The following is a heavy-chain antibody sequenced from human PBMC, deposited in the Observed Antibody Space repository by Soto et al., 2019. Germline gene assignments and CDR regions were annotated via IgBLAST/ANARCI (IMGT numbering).Heavy chain of an antibody. V-gene: IGHV3-23*01. CDR2: ISGSGGST. J-gene: IGHJ3*02. D-gene: IGHD3-22*01. CDR1: GFTFSSYA. Sequence: EVQLLESGGGLGQPGGSLRLSCAASGFTFSSYAMSWVRQAPGKGLEWVAAISGSGGSTYYADSVKGRFTISRDNSKNTLYMQMNSLRDEDTAVYYCAKDRMASSGYYRRNDAFDIWGQGTMVTVSS. CDR3: AKDRMASSGYYRRNDAFDI.